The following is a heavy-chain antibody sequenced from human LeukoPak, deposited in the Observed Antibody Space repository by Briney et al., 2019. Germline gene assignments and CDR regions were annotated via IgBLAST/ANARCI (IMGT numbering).Heavy chain of an antibody. CDR1: GFTFSSYA. V-gene: IGHV3-30-3*01. CDR3: ARDWKTNSFDY. CDR2: ISYDGSNK. D-gene: IGHD1-1*01. Sequence: GGSLRLSCAASGFTFSSYAMHWVRQAPGKGLEWVAVISYDGSNKYYADSVKGRFTISRDNSKNTLYLQMDSLRAEDTAIYYCARDWKTNSFDYWGQGTLVTVSS. J-gene: IGHJ4*02.